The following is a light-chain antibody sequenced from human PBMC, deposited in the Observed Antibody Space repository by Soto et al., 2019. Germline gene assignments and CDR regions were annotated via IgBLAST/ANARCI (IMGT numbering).Light chain of an antibody. V-gene: IGLV1-51*02. CDR1: SSNIGNNY. CDR3: GTWDSSLSAGVV. J-gene: IGLJ2*01. CDR2: ENN. Sequence: QSVLTQPPSVSAAPGQKVTISCSGSSSNIGNNYVSWYQQLPGTAPKLLIYENNKRPSGIPDRFSGSKSGTSATPGITGLQTGDEADYYCGTWDSSLSAGVVFGGGTKVTVL.